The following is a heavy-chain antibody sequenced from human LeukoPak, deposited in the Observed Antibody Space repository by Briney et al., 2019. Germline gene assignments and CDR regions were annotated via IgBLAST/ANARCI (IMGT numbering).Heavy chain of an antibody. CDR3: AKDTGEQWLVFDFQH. CDR1: RFTFSSYA. D-gene: IGHD6-19*01. V-gene: IGHV3-23*01. CDR2: ISGGGGST. J-gene: IGHJ1*01. Sequence: GGSLRLSCAASRFTFSSYAMSWVRQAPGRGLEWVSTISGGGGSTYYSDSVKGRFTISRDNSKNTLYLQMNSLRAEDTAVYYCAKDTGEQWLVFDFQHWGKGTLVTVSS.